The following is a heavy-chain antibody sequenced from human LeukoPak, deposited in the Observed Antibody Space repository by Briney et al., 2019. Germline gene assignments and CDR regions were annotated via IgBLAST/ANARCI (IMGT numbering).Heavy chain of an antibody. Sequence: GGSLRLSCAASGFTFRSYGMHWVRQAPGKGLEWVAFIWYDGSNKYYGDSAKGRFTISRDNSKNTLYLQMNSLRAEDTAVYYWAREGVRFLFDPWGQGTLATVSS. V-gene: IGHV3-33*08. CDR1: GFTFRSYG. J-gene: IGHJ5*02. D-gene: IGHD3-3*01. CDR3: AREGVRFLFDP. CDR2: IWYDGSNK.